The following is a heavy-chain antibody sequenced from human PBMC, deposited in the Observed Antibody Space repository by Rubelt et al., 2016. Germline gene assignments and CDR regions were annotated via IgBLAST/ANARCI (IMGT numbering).Heavy chain of an antibody. Sequence: EVQLVESGGGLFQPGGSLRLSCEASGFIFSSYWMTWVRPAPGKGQEWVANIKHDGREKYYVDSVKDRFTISRENAKNELYLQMNDLKAEETAVYYCARGGAQYLEHWGQGTLITVSS. V-gene: IGHV3-7*04. J-gene: IGHJ4*02. CDR2: IKHDGREK. CDR3: ARGGAQYLEH. CDR1: GFIFSSYW.